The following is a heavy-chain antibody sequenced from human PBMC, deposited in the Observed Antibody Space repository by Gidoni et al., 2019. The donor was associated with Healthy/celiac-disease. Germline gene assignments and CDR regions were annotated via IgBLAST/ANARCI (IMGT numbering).Heavy chain of an antibody. J-gene: IGHJ4*02. CDR3: ARDPGDYFDY. Sequence: QVQLVESGGGVVQPGRSLRLSCAASGFTFSSYAMHWVRQAPGKGLVWVAVISYDGSNKYYADSVKGRFTISRDNSKNTLYLQMNSLRAEDTAVYYCARDPGDYFDYWGQGTLVTVSS. CDR1: GFTFSSYA. CDR2: ISYDGSNK. D-gene: IGHD4-17*01. V-gene: IGHV3-30*01.